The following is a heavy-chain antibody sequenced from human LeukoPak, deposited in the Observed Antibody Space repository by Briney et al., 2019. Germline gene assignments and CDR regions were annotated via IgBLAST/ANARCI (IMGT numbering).Heavy chain of an antibody. CDR3: AMDSYGPDDY. Sequence: GGSLRLSCAASEFTFSTYWMSWVRQAPGKGLEWVAHIKKDGSEKNYVDSVKGRFTISRDNTKNSVYLQMNSLRGEDTGVYYCAMDSYGPDDYWGQGTLVTVSS. D-gene: IGHD3-16*01. J-gene: IGHJ4*02. V-gene: IGHV3-7*04. CDR2: IKKDGSEK. CDR1: EFTFSTYW.